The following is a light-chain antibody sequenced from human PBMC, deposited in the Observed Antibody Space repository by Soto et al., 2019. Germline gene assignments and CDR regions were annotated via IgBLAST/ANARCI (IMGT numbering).Light chain of an antibody. CDR3: QKYNQWPWT. CDR1: QSISNW. J-gene: IGKJ1*01. CDR2: HAS. Sequence: DIQMTQSPSTLPASVGDRVTITCRASQSISNWLAWYQQKPGTAPKVLIYHASNLQSGVPSRFSGSGSGTEFTLTISSLQSEDFGIYYCQKYNQWPWTFGPGTKVDIK. V-gene: IGKV1-5*01.